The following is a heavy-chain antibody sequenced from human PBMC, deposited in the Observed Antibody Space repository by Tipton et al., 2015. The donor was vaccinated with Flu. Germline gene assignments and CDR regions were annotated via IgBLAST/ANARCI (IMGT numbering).Heavy chain of an antibody. V-gene: IGHV4-39*07. D-gene: IGHD3-22*01. CDR1: GGSISSSSYY. Sequence: LRLSCTVSGGSISSSSYYWGWIHQPPGKGLEWIGSIYYSGSTYYNPSLKSRVTISVDTSKNQFSLKLSSVTAADTAVYYCARDYREFTMIVVVTTYFDYWGQGTLVTVSS. CDR2: IYYSGST. J-gene: IGHJ4*02. CDR3: ARDYREFTMIVVVTTYFDY.